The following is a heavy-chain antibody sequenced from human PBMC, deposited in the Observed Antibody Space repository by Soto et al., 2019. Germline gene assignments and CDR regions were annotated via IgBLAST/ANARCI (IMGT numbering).Heavy chain of an antibody. CDR2: IWYDGSNK. V-gene: IGHV3-33*01. D-gene: IGHD6-6*01. CDR3: ARETRQLEDLDY. Sequence: PGGSLRLSCAASGFTFSSYGMHWVRQAPGKGLEWVAVIWYDGSNKYYADSVKGRFTISRDNSKNTLYLQMNSLRAEDTAVYYCARETRQLEDLDYWGQGTLVTVSS. CDR1: GFTFSSYG. J-gene: IGHJ4*02.